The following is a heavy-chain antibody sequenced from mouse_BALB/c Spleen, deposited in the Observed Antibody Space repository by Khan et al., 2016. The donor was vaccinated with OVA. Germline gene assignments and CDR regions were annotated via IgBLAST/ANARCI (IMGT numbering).Heavy chain of an antibody. CDR1: GFNIKDYN. CDR3: IAFPYSYGRDWFAY. D-gene: IGHD1-1*01. V-gene: IGHV14-4*02. J-gene: IGHJ3*01. CDR2: IDPENGDT. Sequence: VQLKQSGAELVRSGASVKLSCTASGFNIKDYNMHWVKQRPEQGLEWIGWIDPENGDTEYAPKFQGKATMTADTSSNTAYLQFSSLTSADTGVYFGIAFPYSYGRDWFAYWGQGTLVTVSA.